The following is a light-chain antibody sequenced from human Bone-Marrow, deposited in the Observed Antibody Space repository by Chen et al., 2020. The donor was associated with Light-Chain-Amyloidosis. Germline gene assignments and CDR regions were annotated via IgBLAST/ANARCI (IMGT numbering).Light chain of an antibody. V-gene: IGLV1-36*01. Sequence: QSVLTQPPSVSEAPGQRDTISCSWSSSNIEDDAVTWYQHPPGKSPKLLIYYDDMKPSGVSERFSGSKSGTSAALASSGLQPEDEADYFCAIYDNSLNGWVFGGGTKVTVL. CDR1: SSNIEDDA. J-gene: IGLJ3*02. CDR3: AIYDNSLNGWV. CDR2: YDD.